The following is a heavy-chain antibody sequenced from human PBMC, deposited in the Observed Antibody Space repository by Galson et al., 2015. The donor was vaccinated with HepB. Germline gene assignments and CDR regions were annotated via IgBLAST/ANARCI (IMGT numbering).Heavy chain of an antibody. Sequence: SLRLSCAGSGFIFRHHAMAWLRPAPGKGLEWVSGLNGRGPTRPYSDAVKGRFSISRDNSKDTVFLQMDNLRAEDTAVYYCVKEGSWFGGDWFDPWGQGALVTVS. J-gene: IGHJ5*02. CDR2: LNGRGPTR. V-gene: IGHV3-23*01. CDR1: GFIFRHHA. CDR3: VKEGSWFGGDWFDP. D-gene: IGHD3-16*01.